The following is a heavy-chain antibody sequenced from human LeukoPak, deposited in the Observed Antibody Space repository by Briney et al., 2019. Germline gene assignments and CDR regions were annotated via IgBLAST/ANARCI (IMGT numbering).Heavy chain of an antibody. CDR1: GLTFSSYA. Sequence: GGSLRLSCAASGLTFSSYAMHWGRQAPGQGLEWVAVISYDGSSEYYADSVKGRFIISRDNSKNTLYLQMNSLRAEDTAVYYCARDPLTYGSGRYYQAFDYWGQRTLVTVSS. CDR3: ARDPLTYGSGRYYQAFDY. J-gene: IGHJ4*02. D-gene: IGHD3-10*01. CDR2: ISYDGSSE. V-gene: IGHV3-30-3*01.